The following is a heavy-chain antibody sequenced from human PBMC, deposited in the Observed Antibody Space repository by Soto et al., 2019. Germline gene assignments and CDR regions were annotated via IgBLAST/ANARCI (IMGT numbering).Heavy chain of an antibody. Sequence: QVTLKESGPVLVKPTETLTLTCTVSGFSLSNARMGVSWIRQPPGKALEWLAHIFSNDEKSYSTSLKSRLTISRDNAKNSLYLQMSSLRDEDTAVYYCAKYCSSDVCFDYWGQGTLVTVSS. CDR1: GFSLSNARMG. CDR2: IFSNDEK. J-gene: IGHJ4*02. D-gene: IGHD2-8*01. CDR3: AKYCSSDVCFDY. V-gene: IGHV2-26*01.